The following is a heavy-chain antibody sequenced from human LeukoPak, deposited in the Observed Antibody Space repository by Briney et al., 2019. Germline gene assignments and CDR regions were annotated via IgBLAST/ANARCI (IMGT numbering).Heavy chain of an antibody. V-gene: IGHV1-18*01. Sequence: ASVKVSRKASGYTFTSYGISWVRQAPGQGLEWMGWISAYNGNTNYAQKLQGRVTMTTDTSTSTAYMELRSLRSDDTAVYYCARDLFCPPSSTSCYATYYYYGMDVWGQGTTVTVSS. CDR3: ARDLFCPPSSTSCYATYYYYGMDV. CDR2: ISAYNGNT. CDR1: GYTFTSYG. D-gene: IGHD2-2*01. J-gene: IGHJ6*02.